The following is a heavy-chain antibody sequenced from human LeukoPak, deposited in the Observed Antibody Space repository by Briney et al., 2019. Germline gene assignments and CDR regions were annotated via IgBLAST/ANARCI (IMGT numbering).Heavy chain of an antibody. D-gene: IGHD2-2*01. Sequence: ASVKVSCKASGYTFTGYYMHWVRQAPGQGLEWMGWINPNSGGTNYAQKFHGRVTMTRDTSISTAYMELSRLRSDDTAVYYCAREVVPAAMGNWFDPWGQGTLVTVSS. CDR2: INPNSGGT. CDR1: GYTFTGYY. CDR3: AREVVPAAMGNWFDP. V-gene: IGHV1-2*02. J-gene: IGHJ5*02.